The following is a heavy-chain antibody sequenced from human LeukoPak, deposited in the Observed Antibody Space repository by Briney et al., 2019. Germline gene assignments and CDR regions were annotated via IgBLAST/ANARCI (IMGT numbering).Heavy chain of an antibody. Sequence: ASVKVSCKASGYTFTSYYMHWVRQAPGQGLEWMGIINPSDGSTSYAQKFQGRVTMTRDTSTSTVYMELSSLRSEDTAVYYCASPSNYYDSSGYSYPGYYYYGMDVWGQGTTVTVSS. D-gene: IGHD3-22*01. V-gene: IGHV1-46*01. CDR1: GYTFTSYY. CDR3: ASPSNYYDSSGYSYPGYYYYGMDV. J-gene: IGHJ6*02. CDR2: INPSDGST.